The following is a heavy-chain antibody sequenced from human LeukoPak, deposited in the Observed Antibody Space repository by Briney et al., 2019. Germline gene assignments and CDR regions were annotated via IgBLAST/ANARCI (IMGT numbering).Heavy chain of an antibody. J-gene: IGHJ5*02. V-gene: IGHV4-61*02. CDR2: IYTSGST. Sequence: SETLSLTCTVSGGSISSGSYYWSWIRQPAGKGLEWIGRIYTSGSTNYNPSLKSRVTISVDTSKNQFSLKLSSVTAADTAVYYCARQYCSSTSCYEGRNWFDPWGQGTLVTVSS. CDR3: ARQYCSSTSCYEGRNWFDP. D-gene: IGHD2-2*01. CDR1: GGSISSGSYY.